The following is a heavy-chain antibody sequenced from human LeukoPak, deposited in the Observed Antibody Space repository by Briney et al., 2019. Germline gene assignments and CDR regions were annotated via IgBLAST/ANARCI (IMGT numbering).Heavy chain of an antibody. D-gene: IGHD1/OR15-1a*01. J-gene: IGHJ4*02. CDR1: GFTISTNY. V-gene: IGHV3-66*01. CDR3: ARSNCNSCYLGVWYYFDY. Sequence: GSLRLSCAASGFTISTNYMSWVRQAPGKGLEWVSVISSDGDSSYYADSVKGRFTISRDNSKNTLYLQMNSLRAEDTAVYYCARSNCNSCYLGVWYYFDYWGQGALVTVSS. CDR2: ISSDGDSS.